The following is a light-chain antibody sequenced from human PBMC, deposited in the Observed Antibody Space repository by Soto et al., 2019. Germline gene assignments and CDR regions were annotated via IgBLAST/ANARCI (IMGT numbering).Light chain of an antibody. V-gene: IGKV3-20*01. CDR1: QSVSSSY. CDR3: QQYDSSPLT. J-gene: IGKJ4*01. CDR2: GAS. Sequence: LAQKRGSASLAPGSTTTITCSASQSVSSSYLAWYQQKPGQAPRLLIYGASSRATGIPDRFSGSGSGTDFTLTISRLEPEDFAVYYCQQYDSSPLTFGGGTKVDI.